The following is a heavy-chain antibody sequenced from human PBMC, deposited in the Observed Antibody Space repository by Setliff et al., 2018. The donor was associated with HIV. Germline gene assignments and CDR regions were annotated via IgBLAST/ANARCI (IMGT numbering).Heavy chain of an antibody. CDR3: ARLSGGMVPNY. J-gene: IGHJ4*02. CDR1: GFSFRNSFYN. D-gene: IGHD3-10*01. CDR2: IYYSGTT. Sequence: PSETLSLTCNVSGFSFRNSFYNWGWIRQPPGKGLEWIGTIYYSGTTYYNPSLKSRVTMSIDTSQNQFSLKLTSVTATDTAVYYCARLSGGMVPNYWGQGTLVTVSS. V-gene: IGHV4-39*01.